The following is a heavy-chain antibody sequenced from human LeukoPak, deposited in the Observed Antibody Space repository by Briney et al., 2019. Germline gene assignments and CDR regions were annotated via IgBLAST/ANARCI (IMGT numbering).Heavy chain of an antibody. D-gene: IGHD2-15*01. Sequence: GGPLRLSCAASGFTFSSYSMNWVRQAPGKGLEWVSSISSSSRYIYYADSVKGRVTISRDNAKISLYLQMNSLRAEDTAVYYCARDSQVVVAATPGYWYFDLWGRGTLVTVSS. V-gene: IGHV3-21*01. CDR1: GFTFSSYS. CDR3: ARDSQVVVAATPGYWYFDL. CDR2: ISSSSRYI. J-gene: IGHJ2*01.